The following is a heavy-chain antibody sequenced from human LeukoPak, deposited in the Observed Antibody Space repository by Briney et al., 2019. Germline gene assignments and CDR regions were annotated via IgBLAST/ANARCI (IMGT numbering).Heavy chain of an antibody. Sequence: ASVKVSCKASGYTFTSYYMQCVRQAPGQGLEWMGIINPSGGSTSYAQKFQGRVTMTRDTSTSTVYMELSSLRSEDTAVYYCASPLGYCSGGSCYNDAFDIWGQGTMVTVSS. J-gene: IGHJ3*02. D-gene: IGHD2-15*01. CDR2: INPSGGST. CDR3: ASPLGYCSGGSCYNDAFDI. CDR1: GYTFTSYY. V-gene: IGHV1-46*01.